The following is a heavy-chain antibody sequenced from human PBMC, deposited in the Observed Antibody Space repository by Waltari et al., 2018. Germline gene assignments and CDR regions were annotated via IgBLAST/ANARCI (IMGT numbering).Heavy chain of an antibody. J-gene: IGHJ1*01. CDR1: GHPFPDHY. CDR2: IKPNSGDT. V-gene: IGHV1-2*02. Sequence: QVPLVQSGAEAKKPGASVKVSCKASGHPFPDHYLYWVRQAPGQGLEWMGWIKPNSGDTNYAQKFQDRVTMTRDTSISTVYMELSRLRSDDTAVYYCARVIIAAPRFQHWGQGTVVTVSS. CDR3: ARVIIAAPRFQH. D-gene: IGHD6-13*01.